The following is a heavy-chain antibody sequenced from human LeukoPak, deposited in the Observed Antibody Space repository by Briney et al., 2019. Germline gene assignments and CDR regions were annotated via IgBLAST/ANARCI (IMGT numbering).Heavy chain of an antibody. D-gene: IGHD4-17*01. J-gene: IGHJ4*02. V-gene: IGHV3-21*01. CDR1: GFTFSSYS. CDR2: ISSSSSYI. CDR3: ARDQVNDYGDDTEFDY. Sequence: GGSLRLSCAASGFTFSSYSMNWVPQAPGKGLEWFSSISSSSSYIYYADSVKGRFTISRDNAKNSLYLQMNSLRAEDTAVYYCARDQVNDYGDDTEFDYWGQGTLVTVS.